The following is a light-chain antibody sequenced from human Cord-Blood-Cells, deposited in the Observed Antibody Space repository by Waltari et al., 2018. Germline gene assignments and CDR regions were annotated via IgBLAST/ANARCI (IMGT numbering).Light chain of an antibody. V-gene: IGLV2-23*02. CDR2: EVS. CDR3: CSYAGSSTVV. J-gene: IGLJ2*01. Sequence: QSALTQPASVSGSPGQSITISCTGTRRDVGSYNLVSWYQQHPGKAPKLMIYEVSELPSGVSNRFSGSKSGHTASLTISWLQAEDEADYYCCSYAGSSTVVFGAGTKLTVL. CDR1: RRDVGSYNL.